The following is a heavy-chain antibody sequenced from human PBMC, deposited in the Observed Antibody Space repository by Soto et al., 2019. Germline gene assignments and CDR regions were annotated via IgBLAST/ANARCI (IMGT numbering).Heavy chain of an antibody. CDR1: GFTFTSSA. CDR3: AAQESYSSGWYSPAFDI. V-gene: IGHV1-58*01. J-gene: IGHJ3*02. D-gene: IGHD6-19*01. Sequence: ASVKVSCKASGFTFTSSAVQWVRQARGQPLEWIGWIVVGSGNTNYAQKFQERVTITRDMSTSTAYMELSSLRSEDTAVYYCAAQESYSSGWYSPAFDIWGQGTMVTVSS. CDR2: IVVGSGNT.